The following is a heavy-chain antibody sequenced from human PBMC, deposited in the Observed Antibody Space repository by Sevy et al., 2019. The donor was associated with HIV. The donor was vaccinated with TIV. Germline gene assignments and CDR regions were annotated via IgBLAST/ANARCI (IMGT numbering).Heavy chain of an antibody. V-gene: IGHV3-11*01. CDR2: ISSSGSTI. CDR3: ARYIYCSSTSCLNAFDI. D-gene: IGHD2-2*01. J-gene: IGHJ3*02. CDR1: GFTFSDYY. Sequence: GGSLRLSCAASGFTFSDYYMSWIRQAPGKGLEWVSYISSSGSTIYYADSVKGRFTISRDNAKNSLYLQMNSLRAEDTAVYYCARYIYCSSTSCLNAFDIWGQGTMVTVSS.